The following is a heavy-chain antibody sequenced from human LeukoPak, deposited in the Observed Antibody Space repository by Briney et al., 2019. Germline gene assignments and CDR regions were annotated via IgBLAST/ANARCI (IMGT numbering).Heavy chain of an antibody. J-gene: IGHJ4*02. V-gene: IGHV4-59*02. CDR1: GGSVSNYY. CDR3: ATRKLGNDY. Sequence: SETLSLTCTVSGGSVSNYYWSWIRQSPGKGLEWIGYIYYTETSYNPSLKSRVTISADTSKNQFSLKLYSVTAVDTAVYYCATRKLGNDYWGQGTLVTVSS. D-gene: IGHD7-27*01. CDR2: IYYTET.